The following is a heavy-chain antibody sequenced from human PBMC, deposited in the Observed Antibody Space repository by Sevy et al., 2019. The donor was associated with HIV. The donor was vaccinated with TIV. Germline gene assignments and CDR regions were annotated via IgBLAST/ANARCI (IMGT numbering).Heavy chain of an antibody. CDR3: ARDLTPSATTVPPFDC. D-gene: IGHD4-17*01. CDR2: ISNSGTAM. J-gene: IGHJ4*02. CDR1: GFTFSSYE. Sequence: GGSLRLSCAASGFTFSSYEMNWVRQAPGKGLEWISHISNSGTAMYYSDSVRGRFTISRDNARRRMYLKMNSLRAEDTAVYYCARDLTPSATTVPPFDCWGQGTLVTVSS. V-gene: IGHV3-48*03.